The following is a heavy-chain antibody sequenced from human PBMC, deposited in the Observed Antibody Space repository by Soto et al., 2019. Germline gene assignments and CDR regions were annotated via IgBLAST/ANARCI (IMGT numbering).Heavy chain of an antibody. J-gene: IGHJ3*01. CDR3: ARDPNGDYVGAFDG. CDR1: GFTFSDYA. V-gene: IGHV3-23*01. Sequence: EVQLLESGEPGGSLRVSCVASGFTFSDYAMTWVRQAPGKGLEWVSSIRGSGVGTTYADSVRGRFTILRDNSKNTLYLQMNSLRAEDTAVYYCARDPNGDYVGAFDGWGQGTMVTVSS. D-gene: IGHD4-17*01. CDR2: IRGSGVGT.